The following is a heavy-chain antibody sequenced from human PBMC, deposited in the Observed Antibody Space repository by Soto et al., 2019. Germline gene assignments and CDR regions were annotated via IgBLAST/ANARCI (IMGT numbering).Heavy chain of an antibody. J-gene: IGHJ6*02. CDR2: IYYSGST. CDR3: AGIGEDVYYGMDV. CDR1: VGSVGSGDYV. Sequence: PSDTLSLTCTVSVGSVGSGDYVWSWLRQSPGKRLEWIAYIYYSGSTNYNPSLKSRATISVDTSKSQVSLTLTSVTAADTAVYYCAGIGEDVYYGMDVWGQGTTVTVSS. D-gene: IGHD2-21*01. V-gene: IGHV4-61*08.